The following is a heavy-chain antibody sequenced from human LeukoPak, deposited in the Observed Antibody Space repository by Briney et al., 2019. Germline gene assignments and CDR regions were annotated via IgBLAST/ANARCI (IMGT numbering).Heavy chain of an antibody. CDR1: GGSISSYY. CDR2: IYYSGST. D-gene: IGHD5-24*01. J-gene: IGHJ4*02. CDR3: ARDQDGYNFTFDY. V-gene: IGHV4-59*12. Sequence: SETLSLTCTVSGGSISSYYWSWIRQPPGKGLEWIGYIYYSGSTSYNPSLKSRVTISVDTSKKQFSLRLTSVTAADTAVYYCARDQDGYNFTFDYWGQGTLVTVSS.